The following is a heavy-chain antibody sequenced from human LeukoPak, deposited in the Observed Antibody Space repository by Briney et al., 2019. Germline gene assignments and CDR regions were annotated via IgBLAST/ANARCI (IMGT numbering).Heavy chain of an antibody. Sequence: GGSLRLSCAASGFTFSSYWMSWVRQAPGKGPEWVANIKQDGSEKYYVDSVKGRFTISRDNAKNSLYLQMNSLRAEDTAVYYCARVEGSGALYDAFDIWGQGTMVTVSS. CDR3: ARVEGSGALYDAFDI. CDR1: GFTFSSYW. CDR2: IKQDGSEK. J-gene: IGHJ3*02. D-gene: IGHD2-15*01. V-gene: IGHV3-7*01.